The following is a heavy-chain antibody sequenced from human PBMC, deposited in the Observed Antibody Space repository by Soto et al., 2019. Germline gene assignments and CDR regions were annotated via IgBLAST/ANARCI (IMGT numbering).Heavy chain of an antibody. Sequence: PSETLSLTCTVSGGSISSYFWSWIRQPPGKGLEWIGYIYYSGSTNYNPSLKSRVTISVDTSKNQFSLKLSSVTAADTAVYYCARRIVAMETFDYWGQGTLVTVSS. V-gene: IGHV4-59*01. J-gene: IGHJ4*02. D-gene: IGHD5-12*01. CDR2: IYYSGST. CDR3: ARRIVAMETFDY. CDR1: GGSISSYF.